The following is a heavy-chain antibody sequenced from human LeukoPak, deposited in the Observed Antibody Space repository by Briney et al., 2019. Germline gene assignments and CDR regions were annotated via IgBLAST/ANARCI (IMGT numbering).Heavy chain of an antibody. V-gene: IGHV3-23*01. D-gene: IGHD5-18*01. CDR3: AKAFRGYSYGSFDY. CDR2: ISGSGGST. J-gene: IGHJ4*02. Sequence: GGSLRLSCAASGFTFSSFAMSWVRQAPGKGLEWVSAISGSGGSTYYADSVKGRFTISRDNSKNSLYLQMNSLRTEDTALYYCAKAFRGYSYGSFDYWGQGTLVTVSS. CDR1: GFTFSSFA.